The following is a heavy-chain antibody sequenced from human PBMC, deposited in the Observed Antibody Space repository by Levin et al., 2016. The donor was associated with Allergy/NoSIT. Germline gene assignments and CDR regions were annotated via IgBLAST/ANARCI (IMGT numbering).Heavy chain of an antibody. CDR1: GFTFSSYA. D-gene: IGHD6-13*01. V-gene: IGHV3-23*01. J-gene: IGHJ4*02. Sequence: GESLKISCAASGFTFSSYAMSWVRQAPGKGLEWVSAISGSGGSTYYADSVKGRFTISRDNSKNTLYLQMNSLRAEDTAVYYCAKDVKSSWYVYYFDYWGQGTLVTVSS. CDR3: AKDVKSSWYVYYFDY. CDR2: ISGSGGST.